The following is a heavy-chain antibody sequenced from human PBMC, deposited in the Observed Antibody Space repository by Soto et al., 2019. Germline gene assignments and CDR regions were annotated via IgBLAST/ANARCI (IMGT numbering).Heavy chain of an antibody. D-gene: IGHD5-18*01. CDR3: ATSVGYSYGADYYYYGMDF. J-gene: IGHJ6*02. CDR2: IYYSGST. CDR1: GGSISSYY. V-gene: IGHV4-59*01. Sequence: PSETLSLTCTVSGGSISSYYWSWIRQPPGKGLEWIGYIYYSGSTNYNPSLKSRVTISVDTSKNQFSLKLSSVTAADTAVYYCATSVGYSYGADYYYYGMDFWGQGTTVTVSS.